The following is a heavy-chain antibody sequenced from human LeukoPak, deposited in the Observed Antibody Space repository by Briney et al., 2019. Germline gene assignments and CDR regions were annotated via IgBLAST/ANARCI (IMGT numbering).Heavy chain of an antibody. D-gene: IGHD1-26*01. CDR3: ARDPYSGNYGAYYYYYYMDV. CDR1: GFSFSTYN. V-gene: IGHV3-21*01. CDR2: ITSGSSYI. Sequence: KAGGSLRLSCAASGFSFSTYNMNWVRQAPGQRLEWVSSITSGSSYIYYADSVKGRFTISRDNAKSSLYLQMDSLRAEDTAVYYCARDPYSGNYGAYYYYYYMDVWGKGTTVTISS. J-gene: IGHJ6*03.